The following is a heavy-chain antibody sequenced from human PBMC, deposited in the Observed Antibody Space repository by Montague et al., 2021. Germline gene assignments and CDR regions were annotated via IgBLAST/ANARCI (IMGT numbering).Heavy chain of an antibody. V-gene: IGHV4-31*01. CDR2: IYYSGTT. D-gene: IGHD1-26*01. J-gene: IGHJ4*02. CDR3: ARDQVGYFDY. CDR1: GGSINSGGYY. Sequence: TLPLTCTVSGGSINSGGYYWTWIRQHPGKGLEWIGHIYYSGTTYYNPSLKSLVTISVDTSKNQFSLKLSSVTAADTAVYYGARDQVGYFDYWGQGTLVTVSS.